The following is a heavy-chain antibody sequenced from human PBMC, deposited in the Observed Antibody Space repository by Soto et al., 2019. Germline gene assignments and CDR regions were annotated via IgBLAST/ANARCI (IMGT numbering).Heavy chain of an antibody. J-gene: IGHJ4*02. Sequence: SETLSLTCAFSCVSIISGNWWTWVRQSPQRGLEYIGEIFHDGTANYYPSFERRVAISVDTSKNQFSPKLTSVTAADTAIYFCARLVYDTRLNYMYFDFWGQGTLVTVSS. V-gene: IGHV4-4*02. CDR2: IFHDGTA. CDR3: ARLVYDTRLNYMYFDF. CDR1: CVSIISGNW. D-gene: IGHD3-10*01.